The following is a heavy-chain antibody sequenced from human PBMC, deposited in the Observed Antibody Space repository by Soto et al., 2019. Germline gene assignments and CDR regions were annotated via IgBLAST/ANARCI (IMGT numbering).Heavy chain of an antibody. CDR1: GFTFSSYA. D-gene: IGHD3-16*02. CDR2: ISYDGSNK. CDR3: ARDPGGGYRYFLSFLQH. Sequence: GGSLRLSCAASGFTFSSYAMHWVRQAPGKGLEWVAVISYDGSNKYYADSVKGRFTISRDNSKNTLYLQMNSLRAEDTAVYYCARDPGGGYRYFLSFLQHWGQGTLVTVSS. V-gene: IGHV3-30-3*01. J-gene: IGHJ1*01.